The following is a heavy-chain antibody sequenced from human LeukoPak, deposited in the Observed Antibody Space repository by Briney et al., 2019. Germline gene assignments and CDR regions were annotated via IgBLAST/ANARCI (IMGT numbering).Heavy chain of an antibody. Sequence: PSETLSLTCAVYGGSFSGYYWSWIRQPPGKGLEWIGEINHSGSTNYNPSHKSRVTISVDTSKNQFSLKLSSVTAADTAVYYCARGPTGYGTVTMAYYYGMDVWGQGTTVTVSS. D-gene: IGHD4-17*01. V-gene: IGHV4-34*01. CDR1: GGSFSGYY. J-gene: IGHJ6*02. CDR3: ARGPTGYGTVTMAYYYGMDV. CDR2: INHSGST.